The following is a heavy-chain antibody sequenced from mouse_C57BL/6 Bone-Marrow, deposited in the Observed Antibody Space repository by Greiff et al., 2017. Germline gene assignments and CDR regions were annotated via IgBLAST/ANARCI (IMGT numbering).Heavy chain of an antibody. V-gene: IGHV1-54*01. CDR3: ERKGYYGSSGGYWYFDV. J-gene: IGHJ1*03. Sequence: QVQLQQSGAELVRPGTSVKVSCKASGYAFTNYLIEWVKQRPGQGLEWIGVINPGSGGTNYNEKFKGKATLTADKSSSTAYMQLRSLTSEDSAVYVCERKGYYGSSGGYWYFDVWGTGTTVTVSS. D-gene: IGHD1-1*01. CDR1: GYAFTNYL. CDR2: INPGSGGT.